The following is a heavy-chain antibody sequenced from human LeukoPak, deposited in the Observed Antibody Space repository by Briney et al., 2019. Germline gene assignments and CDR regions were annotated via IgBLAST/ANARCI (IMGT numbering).Heavy chain of an antibody. J-gene: IGHJ4*02. CDR3: ERDGSEGWTY. D-gene: IGHD6-19*01. Sequence: SETLSLTCTVSGGSISSGSYYWSWIRQPAGKGLEWIGRIYTSGSTNYNPSLKSRVTISVDTSKNQFSLRLSSVTAADTAVYYCERDGSEGWTYWGQGTLVTVSS. CDR1: GGSISSGSYY. CDR2: IYTSGST. V-gene: IGHV4-61*02.